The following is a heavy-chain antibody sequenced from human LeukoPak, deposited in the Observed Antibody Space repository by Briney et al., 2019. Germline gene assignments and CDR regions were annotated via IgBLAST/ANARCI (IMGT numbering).Heavy chain of an antibody. D-gene: IGHD3-22*01. J-gene: IGHJ4*02. CDR2: ISGSGGST. CDR1: GFTFSSYA. Sequence: GGSLRLSCAASGFTFSSYAMSWVRQAPGKGLEWVSAISGSGGSTYYADSVKGRFTISRDNSKNTLYLQMNSLRAEDTAVYYCAKEARLLADSSGYYYGNFDYWGQGTLVTVSS. CDR3: AKEARLLADSSGYYYGNFDY. V-gene: IGHV3-23*01.